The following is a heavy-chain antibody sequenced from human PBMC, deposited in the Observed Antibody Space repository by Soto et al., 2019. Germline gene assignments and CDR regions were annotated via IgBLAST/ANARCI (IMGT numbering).Heavy chain of an antibody. J-gene: IGHJ4*02. CDR1: GFTFSRYW. CDR3: ARDRAYDFWSAYFPVDY. V-gene: IGHV3-74*01. CDR2: INSDGSST. Sequence: GGSLRLSCAASGFTFSRYWMHWVRQAPGKGLVWVSRINSDGSSTSYADSVKGRFTISRDNAKNTLYLQMNSLRAEDTAVYYCARDRAYDFWSAYFPVDYWGQGTLVTVSS. D-gene: IGHD3-3*01.